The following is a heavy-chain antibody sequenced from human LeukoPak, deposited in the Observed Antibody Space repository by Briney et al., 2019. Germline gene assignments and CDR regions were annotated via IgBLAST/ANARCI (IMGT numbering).Heavy chain of an antibody. V-gene: IGHV3-23*01. J-gene: IGHJ4*02. CDR1: GLTFSSYA. CDR2: ISGSVCST. CDR3: AKAPTMVRGVFDY. Sequence: GGSLRLSCAASGLTFSSYAMRWVRHAPGKGLEWVSAISGSVCSTYYADSVMGRFTISRDNSKNTLYLQMNSLRAEDTAVYYCAKAPTMVRGVFDYWGQGTLVTVSS. D-gene: IGHD3-10*01.